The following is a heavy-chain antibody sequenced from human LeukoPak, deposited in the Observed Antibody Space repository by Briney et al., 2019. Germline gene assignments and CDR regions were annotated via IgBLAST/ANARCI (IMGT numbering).Heavy chain of an antibody. CDR2: IYHSGST. CDR3: ARWMDY. Sequence: PSETLSLTCTVSGYSISSAYWSWIRQPPGKGLEWIGSIYHSGSTFYNPSLKSRVTMSVDTSSNQFSLKLTSVTAADTAVYYCARWMDYWGQETLVTVSS. D-gene: IGHD2-2*03. J-gene: IGHJ4*02. CDR1: GYSISSAY. V-gene: IGHV4-38-2*02.